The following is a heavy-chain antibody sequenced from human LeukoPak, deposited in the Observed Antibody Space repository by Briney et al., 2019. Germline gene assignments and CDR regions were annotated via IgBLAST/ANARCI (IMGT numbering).Heavy chain of an antibody. V-gene: IGHV3-48*01. Sequence: GGSLRLSCAASGFTVSSNYMSWVRQAPGKGLEWVSYISGSGSTIYYADSVKGRFTISRDNAKNSLYLQMNSLRAEDTAVYYCARDFWSGYIDSFDIWGQGTMVTVSS. CDR3: ARDFWSGYIDSFDI. D-gene: IGHD3-3*01. CDR2: ISGSGSTI. J-gene: IGHJ3*02. CDR1: GFTVSSNY.